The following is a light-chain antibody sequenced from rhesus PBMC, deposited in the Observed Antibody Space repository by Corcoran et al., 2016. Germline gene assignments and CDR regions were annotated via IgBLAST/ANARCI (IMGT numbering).Light chain of an antibody. CDR3: QQYNSFPLT. CDR1: QGISSY. J-gene: IGKJ4*01. CDR2: CAN. V-gene: IGKV1-32*01. Sequence: DIQMTQSPSSLSASVGDRVTITCRASQGISSYLNWYQQKPGKAPKLLIYCANCLESGVPSRFSGNGSGTEFTLIISSLQPEDFATYYCQQYNSFPLTFGGGTKVEIK.